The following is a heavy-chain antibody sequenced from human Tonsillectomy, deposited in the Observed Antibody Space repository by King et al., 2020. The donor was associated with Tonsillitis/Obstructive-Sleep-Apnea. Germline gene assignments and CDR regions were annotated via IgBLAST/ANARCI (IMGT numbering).Heavy chain of an antibody. V-gene: IGHV3-48*03. CDR1: GFTFSSYE. CDR2: ISSSGSTI. Sequence: QLVQSGGGLVQPGGSLRLSCAASGFTFSSYEMNWVRQAPGKGLEWVSYISSSGSTIYYADSVKGRFTISRDNAKNSLYLKMNSLRAEDTAVYYCARDSGYGMDVWGQGTTVTVSS. CDR3: ARDSGYGMDV. D-gene: IGHD1-26*01. J-gene: IGHJ6*02.